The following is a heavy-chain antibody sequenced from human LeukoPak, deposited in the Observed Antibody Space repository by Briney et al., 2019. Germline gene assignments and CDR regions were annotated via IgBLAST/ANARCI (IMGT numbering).Heavy chain of an antibody. J-gene: IGHJ6*03. CDR1: GGSISSSSYY. CDR3: ARASSTTVTTLYYYYYMDV. CDR2: IYYSGST. Sequence: SETLSLTCTVYGGSISSSSYYWGWIRQPPGKGLEWIGSIYYSGSTYYNPSLKSRVTISVDTSKNQFSLKLSSVTAADTAVYYCARASSTTVTTLYYYYYMDVWGKGTTVTVSS. D-gene: IGHD4-17*01. V-gene: IGHV4-39*07.